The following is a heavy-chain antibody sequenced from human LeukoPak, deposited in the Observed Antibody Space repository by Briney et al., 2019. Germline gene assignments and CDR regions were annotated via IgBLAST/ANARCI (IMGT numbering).Heavy chain of an antibody. V-gene: IGHV4-38-2*02. Sequence: PSETLSLTCTVSGGSISSGYYWGWIRQPPGKGLEWIGSIYHSGSTYYNPSLKSRVTISVDTSKNQFSLKLSSVTAADTAVYYCAGPGIAAAGDYWGQGTLVTVSS. J-gene: IGHJ4*02. CDR3: AGPGIAAAGDY. D-gene: IGHD6-13*01. CDR1: GGSISSGYY. CDR2: IYHSGST.